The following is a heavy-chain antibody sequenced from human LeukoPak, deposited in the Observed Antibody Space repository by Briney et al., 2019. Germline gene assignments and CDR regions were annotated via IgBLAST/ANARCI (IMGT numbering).Heavy chain of an antibody. Sequence: PSETLSLTCTVSGGSMTSGSYYWSWIRQPAGKGLEWIGRIYTSGSSNYNPSLKSRITISVDTSKNQFSLKLGSVTAADTAVYYCAREVVTANDAFDIWGQGTMVTVSS. D-gene: IGHD2-21*02. CDR3: AREVVTANDAFDI. J-gene: IGHJ3*02. V-gene: IGHV4-61*02. CDR1: GGSMTSGSYY. CDR2: IYTSGSS.